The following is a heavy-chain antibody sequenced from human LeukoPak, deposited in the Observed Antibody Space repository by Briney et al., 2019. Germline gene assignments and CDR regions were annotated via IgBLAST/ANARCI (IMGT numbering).Heavy chain of an antibody. CDR1: GGSISSGDYY. J-gene: IGHJ4*02. Sequence: PSQTLSLTCTVSGGSISSGDYYWSWIRQPPGKGVEWIGYIYYSGSTYYNPSLKSRVTISVDTSKNQFSLKLSSVTTADTAVYYCARGQYSGSYYADYWGQGTLVTVSS. CDR2: IYYSGST. V-gene: IGHV4-30-4*08. D-gene: IGHD1-26*01. CDR3: ARGQYSGSYYADY.